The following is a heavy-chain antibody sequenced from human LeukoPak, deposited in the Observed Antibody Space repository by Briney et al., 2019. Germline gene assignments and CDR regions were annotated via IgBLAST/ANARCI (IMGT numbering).Heavy chain of an antibody. Sequence: SVKVSCKASGGTFSSYAISWVRQTPGQGLEWTGRNIPIFGTANYAQKFQGRVTITTDESTSTAYMELSSLRSEDTAVYYCAMTTVTTLKAPFDYWGQGTLVTVSS. D-gene: IGHD4-17*01. CDR3: AMTTVTTLKAPFDY. J-gene: IGHJ4*02. CDR1: GGTFSSYA. V-gene: IGHV1-69*05. CDR2: NIPIFGTA.